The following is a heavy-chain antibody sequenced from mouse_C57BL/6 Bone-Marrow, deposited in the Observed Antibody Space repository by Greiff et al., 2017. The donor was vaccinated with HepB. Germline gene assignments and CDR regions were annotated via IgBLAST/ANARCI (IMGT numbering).Heavy chain of an antibody. CDR2: INYDGSST. CDR3: ARVLVYYDYDAWFAY. D-gene: IGHD2-4*01. CDR1: GFTFSDYY. V-gene: IGHV5-16*01. J-gene: IGHJ3*01. Sequence: EVKVEESEGGLVQPGSSMKLSCTASGFTFSDYYMAWVRQVPEKGLEWVANINYDGSSTYYLDSLKSRFIISRDNAKNILYLQMSSLKSEDTATYYCARVLVYYDYDAWFAYWGQGTLVTVSA.